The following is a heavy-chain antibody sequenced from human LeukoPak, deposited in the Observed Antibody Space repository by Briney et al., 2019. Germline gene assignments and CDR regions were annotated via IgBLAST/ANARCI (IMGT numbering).Heavy chain of an antibody. Sequence: ASVKVSCKASGYTFTSYDINWVRQATGQGLEWMGWMNPNSGNTGYAQKFQGRVTMTTDTSTSTAYMELRSLRSDDTAVYYCARVGYSSSWHAYYFDYWGQGTLVTVSS. J-gene: IGHJ4*02. CDR2: MNPNSGNT. D-gene: IGHD6-13*01. CDR1: GYTFTSYD. V-gene: IGHV1-8*01. CDR3: ARVGYSSSWHAYYFDY.